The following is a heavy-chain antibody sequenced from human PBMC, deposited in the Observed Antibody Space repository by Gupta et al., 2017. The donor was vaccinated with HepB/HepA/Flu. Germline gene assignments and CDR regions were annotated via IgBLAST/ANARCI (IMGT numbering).Heavy chain of an antibody. CDR1: GSTFSSDS. V-gene: IGHV3-48*02. J-gene: IGHJ4*02. D-gene: IGHD1-14*01. CDR3: ARVRTGGLDY. Sequence: EVQLVESGGGLVQPGGSLRLSCAVSGSTFSSDSMNWVRQAPGKGLEWVSYISSSSSTIYYADSVKGRFTISRDNAKNSLYLQMNSLRDEDTAVYYCARVRTGGLDYWGQGTLVTVSS. CDR2: ISSSSSTI.